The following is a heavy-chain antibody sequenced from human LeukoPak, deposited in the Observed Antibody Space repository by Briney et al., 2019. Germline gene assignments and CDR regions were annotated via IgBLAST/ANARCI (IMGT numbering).Heavy chain of an antibody. CDR1: RFTFSNYW. J-gene: IGHJ4*02. Sequence: GGSLRLSCVASRFTFSNYWMSWVRQAPGKGLEWVANINQDGSKKRYADSVKGRFTISRDNAKGSLYLQLNSLRAQDTAVYYCAKWGPYCVGDYCPALDSWGPGTLVTVSS. D-gene: IGHD2-21*02. V-gene: IGHV3-7*01. CDR3: AKWGPYCVGDYCPALDS. CDR2: INQDGSKK.